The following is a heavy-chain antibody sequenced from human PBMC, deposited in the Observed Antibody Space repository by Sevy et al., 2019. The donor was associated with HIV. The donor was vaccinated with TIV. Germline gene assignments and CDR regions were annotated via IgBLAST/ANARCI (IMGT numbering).Heavy chain of an antibody. J-gene: IGHJ4*02. D-gene: IGHD1-26*01. CDR2: IYWDDVT. Sequence: SGPTLVNPTQTLTLTCTLSGLSLSTRGVGVGWIRQPPGKALEWLALIYWDDVTYYRQSLRSRLTITRDNSENQAVVLTMTNMDPVDTATYYCAHNGRDSYYRGIVWGQGALVTVSS. V-gene: IGHV2-5*02. CDR1: GLSLSTRGVG. CDR3: AHNGRDSYYRGIV.